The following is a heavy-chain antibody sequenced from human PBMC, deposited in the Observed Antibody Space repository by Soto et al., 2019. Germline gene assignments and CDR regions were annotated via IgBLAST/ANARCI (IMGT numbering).Heavy chain of an antibody. CDR2: ISRGRGYT. J-gene: IGHJ4*02. Sequence: SGASLTLSCAASGFTFSSYTMHCLRQAPGKGPEWVSTISRGRGYTHYADSVSGRFTISRDNSKNTLYLQMNSLRAEDTTLYSSAKDVGSVPGTGDGFDHGGQGTPVTVSS. V-gene: IGHV3-23*01. D-gene: IGHD6-19*01. CDR1: GFTFSSYT. CDR3: AKDVGSVPGTGDGFDH.